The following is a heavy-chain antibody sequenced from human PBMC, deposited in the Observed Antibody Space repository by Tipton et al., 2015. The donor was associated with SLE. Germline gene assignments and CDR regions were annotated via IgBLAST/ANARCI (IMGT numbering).Heavy chain of an antibody. CDR2: IYHSGST. D-gene: IGHD2-21*01. V-gene: IGHV4-38-2*01. CDR1: GYSISSGYY. Sequence: TLSLTCAVSGYSISSGYYWGWIRQPPGKGLEWIGSIYHSGSTYYNPSLKSRVTISVDTSKNQFSLKLSSVTAADTAVYYCARVNYCGGDCYIDAFDIWGQGTMVTVSS. CDR3: ARVNYCGGDCYIDAFDI. J-gene: IGHJ3*02.